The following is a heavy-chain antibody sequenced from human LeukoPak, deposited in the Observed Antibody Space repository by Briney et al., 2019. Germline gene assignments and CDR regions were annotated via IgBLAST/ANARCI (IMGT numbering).Heavy chain of an antibody. CDR3: AREASSSAAAQRRNWFDP. D-gene: IGHD6-13*01. J-gene: IGHJ5*02. CDR2: INHSGST. V-gene: IGHV4-34*01. CDR1: GGSFSGYY. Sequence: SETLSLTCAVYGGSFSGYYWSWIRQPPGKGLEWIGEINHSGSTNYNPSLKSRVTILVDTSKNQFSLKLSSVTAADTAVYYCAREASSSAAAQRRNWFDPWGQGTLVTVSS.